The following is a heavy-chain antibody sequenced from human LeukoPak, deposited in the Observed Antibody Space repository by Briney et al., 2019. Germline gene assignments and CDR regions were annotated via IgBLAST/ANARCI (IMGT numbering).Heavy chain of an antibody. CDR2: ISGSGGST. J-gene: IGHJ5*02. V-gene: IGHV3-23*01. Sequence: GGSLRLSCAASGFTFSSYAMSGVRQAPGKGLEWVSAISGSGGSTYYADSVKGRFTISRDNSKNTLYLQMNSLRAEDTAVYYCAKGPQCSGGSCYLNWFDPWGQGTLVTVSS. CDR3: AKGPQCSGGSCYLNWFDP. CDR1: GFTFSSYA. D-gene: IGHD2-15*01.